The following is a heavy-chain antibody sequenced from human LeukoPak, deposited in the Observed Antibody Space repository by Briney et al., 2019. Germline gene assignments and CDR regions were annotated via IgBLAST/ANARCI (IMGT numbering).Heavy chain of an antibody. V-gene: IGHV4-39*01. Sequence: PSETLSLTCTVSGGSISSSSYYWGWIRQPPGKGLEWIGSIYYSGSTYYNPSLKSRVTISVDTSKYQFSLKLSSVTAADTAVYYCARTSITMVRGVSPPDYWGQGTLVTVSS. D-gene: IGHD3-10*01. CDR2: IYYSGST. CDR3: ARTSITMVRGVSPPDY. CDR1: GGSISSSSYY. J-gene: IGHJ4*02.